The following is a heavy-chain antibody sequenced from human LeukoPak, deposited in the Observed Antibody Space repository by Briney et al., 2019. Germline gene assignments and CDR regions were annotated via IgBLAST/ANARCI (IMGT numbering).Heavy chain of an antibody. V-gene: IGHV3-7*01. CDR3: AREGPAELAIYDTLTGDPDAFDL. CDR1: GVSFNVHW. CDR2: INHDGSGR. Sequence: GGSLRLSCEASGVSFNVHWMSWVRQTPGKGLEWVANINHDGSGRYYVDSVKGGFTISRDNAQNSVFLQMNRLRAQDTAVYYCAREGPAELAIYDTLTGDPDAFDLWGQGTMVTVSS. J-gene: IGHJ3*01. D-gene: IGHD3-9*01.